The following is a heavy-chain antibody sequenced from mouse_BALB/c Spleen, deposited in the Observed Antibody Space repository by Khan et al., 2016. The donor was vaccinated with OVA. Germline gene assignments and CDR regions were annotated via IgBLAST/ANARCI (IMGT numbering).Heavy chain of an antibody. D-gene: IGHD1-1*01. V-gene: IGHV3-2*02. CDR1: GYSITSGYA. Sequence: EVQLVESGPGLVKPSQSLSLTCTVTGYSITSGYAWNWIRHFPGNKLEWMGYISYSGVTCYTPSLKSRITITRDTSKNQFFLQLNSVTTEDTATYDRAAVNYYAYYFDYWGQGTTLTVSS. CDR2: ISYSGVT. J-gene: IGHJ2*01. CDR3: AAVNYYAYYFDY.